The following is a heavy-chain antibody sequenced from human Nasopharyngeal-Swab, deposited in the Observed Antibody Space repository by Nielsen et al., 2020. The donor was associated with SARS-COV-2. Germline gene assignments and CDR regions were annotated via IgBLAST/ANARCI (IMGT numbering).Heavy chain of an antibody. Sequence: SETLSLTFTVSGGSISSYYWSWIRQPPGKGLEWIGYIYYSGSTNYNPSLKSRVTISVDTSKKQFSLKLSSVTAADTAVYYCARARAVAGRWFDPWGQGTLVTVSS. CDR1: GGSISSYY. V-gene: IGHV4-59*01. CDR3: ARARAVAGRWFDP. CDR2: IYYSGST. J-gene: IGHJ5*02. D-gene: IGHD6-19*01.